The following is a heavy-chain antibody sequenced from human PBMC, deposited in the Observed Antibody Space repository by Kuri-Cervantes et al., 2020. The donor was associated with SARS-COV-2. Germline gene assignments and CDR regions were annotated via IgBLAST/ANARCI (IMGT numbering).Heavy chain of an antibody. CDR2: IGWDDDQ. CDR3: ARIRLRSYYDSSGYYEGADY. Sequence: SGPTLVKPTQTLTLTCTLSGFSLSTSGMCVSWIRQPPGNALEWLARIGWDDDQNYSTSLKTRLNIAKDTSKIQVVLTMTNMDPVDTATYYCARIRLRSYYDSSGYYEGADYWGQGTLVTVSS. V-gene: IGHV2-70*11. CDR1: GFSLSTSGMC. D-gene: IGHD3-22*01. J-gene: IGHJ4*02.